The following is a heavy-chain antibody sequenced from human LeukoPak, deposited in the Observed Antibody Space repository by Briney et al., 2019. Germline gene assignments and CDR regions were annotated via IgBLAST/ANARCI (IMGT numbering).Heavy chain of an antibody. D-gene: IGHD1-26*01. CDR3: ARVVASGSYHLHFDY. V-gene: IGHV1-2*02. CDR2: INPNSGGT. J-gene: IGHJ4*02. CDR1: GYTFNGYY. Sequence: ASVKVSCKASGYTFNGYYMHWLRQAPGQGLEWRGEINPNSGGTNYAQKYQGRVTMTRDTSIRTAYMVLSRLRSDNTAVYYCARVVASGSYHLHFDYWGQGTLVTVSS.